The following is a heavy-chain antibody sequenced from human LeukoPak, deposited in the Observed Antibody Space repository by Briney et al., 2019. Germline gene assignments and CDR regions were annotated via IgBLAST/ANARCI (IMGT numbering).Heavy chain of an antibody. CDR2: IYTSWST. D-gene: IGHD2-2*01. Sequence: SETLSLTCTVSGGSIRSYYWSWIRQPAGKGLEWIGRIYTSWSTNYNPSLKSRCTMSLDTSKNQFSLKLSSVTAADTAVYYCARGGSSSNTFDPWGQGTLVTVSS. CDR3: ARGGSSSNTFDP. J-gene: IGHJ5*02. CDR1: GGSIRSYY. V-gene: IGHV4-4*07.